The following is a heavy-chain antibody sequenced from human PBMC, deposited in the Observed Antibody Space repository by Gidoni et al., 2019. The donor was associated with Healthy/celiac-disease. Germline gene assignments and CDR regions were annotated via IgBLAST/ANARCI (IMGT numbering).Heavy chain of an antibody. Sequence: EVQLVESGGGLVKPGGPLRLTCATSGFTFSIYSMNWVRQAPGKGLELVSSISSSSSYIYYADSVKGRFTISRDNAKNSLYLHMNSLRAEDTAVYYCARDRVDTFDYWGQGTLVTVSS. CDR3: ARDRVDTFDY. J-gene: IGHJ4*02. CDR1: GFTFSIYS. V-gene: IGHV3-21*01. CDR2: ISSSSSYI.